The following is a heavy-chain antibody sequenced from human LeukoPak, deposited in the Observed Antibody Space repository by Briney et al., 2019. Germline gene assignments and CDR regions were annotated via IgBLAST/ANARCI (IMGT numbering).Heavy chain of an antibody. CDR2: FYPRDSDT. V-gene: IGHV5-51*01. CDR1: GYSFTRYW. D-gene: IGHD1-26*01. J-gene: IGHJ6*03. Sequence: GESLKISCKGSGYSFTRYWIGWVRPMPGKGLGWIGIFYPRDSDTRYSPPFQGQVPIPAHKSISTAYLQWSSLQPSDPAVCYCARRRSWSYSVGGYYYYMDVWGKGTTVTVSS. CDR3: ARRRSWSYSVGGYYYYMDV.